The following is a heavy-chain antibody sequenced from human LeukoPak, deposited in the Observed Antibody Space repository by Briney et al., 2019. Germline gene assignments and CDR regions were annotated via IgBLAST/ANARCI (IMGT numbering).Heavy chain of an antibody. CDR1: GYTFTSYD. Sequence: ASVKVSCKASGYTFTSYDINWVRQATGQGLEWMGWINPNSGNTGYAQKFQGRVTITRNTSISTAYMELSSLRSEDTAVYYCARVGYSYGSYYFDYWGQGTLVTVSS. J-gene: IGHJ4*02. V-gene: IGHV1-8*03. CDR2: INPNSGNT. D-gene: IGHD5-18*01. CDR3: ARVGYSYGSYYFDY.